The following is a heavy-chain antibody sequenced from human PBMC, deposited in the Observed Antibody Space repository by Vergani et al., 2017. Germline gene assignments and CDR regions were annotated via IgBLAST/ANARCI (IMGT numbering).Heavy chain of an antibody. J-gene: IGHJ6*03. CDR3: ARVPGSSSPFYYYYYMDV. CDR1: GFTFSSYA. Sequence: EVQLLESGGGLVQPGGSLRLSCAASGFTFSSYAMSWVRQAPGKGLEWVSAISGSGGSTYYADSVKGRFTISRDNAKNSLYLQMNSLRAEDTAVYYCARVPGSSSPFYYYYYMDVWGKGP. CDR2: ISGSGGST. V-gene: IGHV3-23*01. D-gene: IGHD6-6*01.